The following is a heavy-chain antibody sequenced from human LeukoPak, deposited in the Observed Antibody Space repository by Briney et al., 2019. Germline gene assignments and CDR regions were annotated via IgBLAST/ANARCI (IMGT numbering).Heavy chain of an antibody. CDR3: ARAETYSSGWYDPFFDY. CDR1: GYSISSGYY. D-gene: IGHD6-19*01. CDR2: IYHSGSS. Sequence: LETLSLTCTVSGYSISSGYYWGWIRQPPGKGLGWIGSIYHSGSSYYNPSLKSRVTISVDTSKNQFSLKLRSVTAADTAVYHCARAETYSSGWYDPFFDYWGQGTLVTVST. V-gene: IGHV4-38-2*02. J-gene: IGHJ4*02.